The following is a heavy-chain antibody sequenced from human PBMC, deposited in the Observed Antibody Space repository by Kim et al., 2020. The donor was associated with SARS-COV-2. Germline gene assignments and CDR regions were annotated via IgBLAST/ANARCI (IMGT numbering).Heavy chain of an antibody. D-gene: IGHD6-13*01. CDR3: ARDLSLRQQLVY. CDR2: IIPIFGTA. J-gene: IGHJ4*02. Sequence: SVKVSCKASGGTFSSYAISWVRQAPGQGLEWMGGIIPIFGTANYAQKFQGRVTITADESTSTAYMELSSLRSEDTAVYYCARDLSLRQQLVYWGQGTLVTVSS. CDR1: GGTFSSYA. V-gene: IGHV1-69*13.